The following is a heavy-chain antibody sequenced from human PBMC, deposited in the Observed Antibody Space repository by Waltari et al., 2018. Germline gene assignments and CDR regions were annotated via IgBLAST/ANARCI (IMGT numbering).Heavy chain of an antibody. V-gene: IGHV3-33*01. CDR2: IWYDGSNK. J-gene: IGHJ3*02. CDR1: GFTFPNHA. D-gene: IGHD3-3*01. Sequence: QVQLVESGGGVVQAGRSLRPSCVGSGFTFPNHARNWVRQAPGKGLEWVAVIWYDGSNKNYVDSVKGRFTISRDNSKNTMYLEMNRLRAEDTAVYFCARGDGGSGLGASDIWGQGTMVTVSS. CDR3: ARGDGGSGLGASDI.